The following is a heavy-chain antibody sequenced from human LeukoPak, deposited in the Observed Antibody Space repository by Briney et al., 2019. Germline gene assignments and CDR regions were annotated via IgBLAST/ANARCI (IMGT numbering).Heavy chain of an antibody. CDR2: INPNSGGT. J-gene: IGHJ4*02. D-gene: IGHD3-16*01. CDR1: GYDFTAHF. V-gene: IGHV1-2*04. Sequence: ASVKVSCKASGYDFTAHFMHWIRQAPGQGLEWMGWINPNSGGTNYAQKFQGWVTMTRDTSISTAYMELSRLTSDDTAVYYCARDGGFDYWGQGTPVTVSS. CDR3: ARDGGFDY.